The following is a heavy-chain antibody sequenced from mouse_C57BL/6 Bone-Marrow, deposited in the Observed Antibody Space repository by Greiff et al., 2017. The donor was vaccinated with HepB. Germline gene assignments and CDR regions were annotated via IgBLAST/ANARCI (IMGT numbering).Heavy chain of an antibody. CDR2: IYPRSGNT. CDR1: GYTFTSYG. D-gene: IGHD1-1*01. V-gene: IGHV1-81*01. J-gene: IGHJ4*01. Sequence: VQLVESGAELARPGASVKLSCKASGYTFTSYGISWVKQRTGQGLEWIGEIYPRSGNTYYNEKFKGKATLTADKSSSTAYMELRSLTSEDSAVYFCARVTTVVARGYYYAMDYWGQGTSVTVSS. CDR3: ARVTTVVARGYYYAMDY.